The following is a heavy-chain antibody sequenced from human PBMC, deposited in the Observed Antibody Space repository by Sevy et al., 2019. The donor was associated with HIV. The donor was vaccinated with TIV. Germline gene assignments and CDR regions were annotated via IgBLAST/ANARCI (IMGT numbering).Heavy chain of an antibody. CDR1: GFTFSNYA. J-gene: IGHJ4*02. CDR2: INNGGST. D-gene: IGHD5-18*01. V-gene: IGHV3-23*01. CDR3: ASGDTTMITDLDY. Sequence: GESLKISCGASGFTFSNYAMSWVRQAPGKGPEWVSGINNGGSTYYADSVKGRFTISRDNSKKMGFLQMNSLGAEDTAVYYCASGDTTMITDLDYWGQGALVTVSS.